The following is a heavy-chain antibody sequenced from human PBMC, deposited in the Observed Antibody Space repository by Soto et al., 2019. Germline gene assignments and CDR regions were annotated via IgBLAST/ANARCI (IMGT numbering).Heavy chain of an antibody. J-gene: IGHJ4*02. Sequence: VQLLESGGGLVQPGGSLRLSCAASGLTFSRYGMTWVRQAPGKGLEWVSFSSATGADTYYADAVKGRFTISRDNSKNTLYLQMTGLRADDTAVYYCAKDRRAGGNYGWYSDFWGQGALVIVSS. CDR1: GLTFSRYG. V-gene: IGHV3-23*01. CDR3: AKDRRAGGNYGWYSDF. D-gene: IGHD6-19*01. CDR2: SSATGADT.